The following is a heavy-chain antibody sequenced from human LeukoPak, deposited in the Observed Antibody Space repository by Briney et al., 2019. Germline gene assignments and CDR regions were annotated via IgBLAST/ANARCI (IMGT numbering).Heavy chain of an antibody. Sequence: PGGSLRLSCAASGFTVSSNYMSRVRQAPGKGLEWVSVIYSGGSTYYADSVKGRFTISRDNSKNTLYLQMNSLRAEDTAVYYCARGKDSNYGLDYWGQGTLVTVSS. CDR1: GFTVSSNY. V-gene: IGHV3-53*01. CDR2: IYSGGST. CDR3: ARGKDSNYGLDY. D-gene: IGHD4-11*01. J-gene: IGHJ4*02.